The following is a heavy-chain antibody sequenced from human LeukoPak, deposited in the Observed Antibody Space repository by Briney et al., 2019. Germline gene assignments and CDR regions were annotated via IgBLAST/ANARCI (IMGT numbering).Heavy chain of an antibody. V-gene: IGHV1-46*01. Sequence: ASVKVSRKASGYTFTSYYMHWVRQAPGQGLEWMGIINPSGGSTSYAQKFQGRVTMTRDMSTSTVYMELSSLRSEDTAVYYCARVRRRVYNFGWFDPWGQGTLVTVSS. CDR3: ARVRRRVYNFGWFDP. J-gene: IGHJ5*02. CDR2: INPSGGST. CDR1: GYTFTSYY. D-gene: IGHD3/OR15-3a*01.